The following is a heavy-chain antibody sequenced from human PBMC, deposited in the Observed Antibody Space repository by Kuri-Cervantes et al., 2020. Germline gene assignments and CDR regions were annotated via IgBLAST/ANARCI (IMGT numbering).Heavy chain of an antibody. V-gene: IGHV1-8*01. D-gene: IGHD4-17*01. J-gene: IGHJ6*02. Sequence: ASVKVSCKASGYTFTSYDINWVRQATGQGLEWMGWMNPNSGNTGYAQKFQGRVTMTRNTSISTAYMELSSLRSEDTAVYYCAREFEDGDYASHYYYGMDVWGQGTTVTVSS. CDR2: MNPNSGNT. CDR1: GYTFTSYD. CDR3: AREFEDGDYASHYYYGMDV.